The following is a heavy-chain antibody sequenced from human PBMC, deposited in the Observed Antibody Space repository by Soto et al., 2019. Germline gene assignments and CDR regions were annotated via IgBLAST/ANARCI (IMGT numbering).Heavy chain of an antibody. CDR1: GGTFSSYA. CDR2: IIPIFGTA. J-gene: IGHJ4*02. D-gene: IGHD1-26*01. Sequence: ASVKVSCKASGGTFSSYAISWVRQAPGQGLEWMGGIIPIFGTANYAQKFQGRVTITADESTSTAYMELSSLRSEDTAVYYCAGETGSGSSYYFDYWGQGTLVTVSS. V-gene: IGHV1-69*13. CDR3: AGETGSGSSYYFDY.